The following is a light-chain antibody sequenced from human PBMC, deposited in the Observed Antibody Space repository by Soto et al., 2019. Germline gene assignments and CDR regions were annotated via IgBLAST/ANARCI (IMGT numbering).Light chain of an antibody. J-gene: IGKJ1*01. Sequence: IVLKQSPFTLSLYQGERATLSCRASESVSRYLARYQQKPGQAPRLLISDASNRATGIPARFSGGGFGTDFTLTISSLQPEDFATYYCQQSYTTPPTFGQGTKVDIK. CDR2: DAS. CDR1: ESVSRY. CDR3: QQSYTTPPT. V-gene: IGKV3-11*01.